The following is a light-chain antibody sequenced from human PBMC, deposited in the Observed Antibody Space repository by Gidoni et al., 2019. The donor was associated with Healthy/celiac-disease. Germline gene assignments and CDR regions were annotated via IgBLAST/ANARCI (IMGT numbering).Light chain of an antibody. Sequence: DIQLTQSPSSLSASVGDRVTITCQASQDISNYLHWYQQKPGKAPKLLIYDASNLEKGVPPRFSGSGAGTDFTFTISSLQHEDIATYYCQQYDNRPSWTFGQGTKVEIK. CDR3: QQYDNRPSWT. V-gene: IGKV1-33*01. CDR1: QDISNY. J-gene: IGKJ1*01. CDR2: DAS.